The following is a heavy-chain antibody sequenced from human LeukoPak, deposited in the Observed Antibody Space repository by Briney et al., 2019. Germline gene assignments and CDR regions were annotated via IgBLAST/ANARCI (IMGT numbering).Heavy chain of an antibody. CDR1: GSSISSYY. CDR2: IYYNGYT. V-gene: IGHV4-59*01. D-gene: IGHD6-13*01. J-gene: IGHJ6*02. Sequence: SETLSLTCTVSGSSISSYYWSWIRQPPGKGLEWMGDIYYNGYTNYNPSLKSRVTISIDTSKNQFSLKLSSVTAADTAVYYWARDWGPYSGLGMDVWGQGTTVTVSS. CDR3: ARDWGPYSGLGMDV.